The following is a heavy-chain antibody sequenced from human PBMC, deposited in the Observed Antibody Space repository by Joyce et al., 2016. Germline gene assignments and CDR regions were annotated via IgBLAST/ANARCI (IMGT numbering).Heavy chain of an antibody. CDR1: GFTFSTYG. CDR3: ARGTSYYYDSSGYWDY. Sequence: QVQLVESGGGVVQPGRSLRLSCAVSGFTFSTYGIHWARQAPGNALEWVAIIGHDGSNKYYADSVKGRFTISRDNSKSTLHLQMNSLRAEDTAVYYCARGTSYYYDSSGYWDYWGQGTLVTVSS. D-gene: IGHD3-22*01. J-gene: IGHJ4*02. V-gene: IGHV3-33*01. CDR2: IGHDGSNK.